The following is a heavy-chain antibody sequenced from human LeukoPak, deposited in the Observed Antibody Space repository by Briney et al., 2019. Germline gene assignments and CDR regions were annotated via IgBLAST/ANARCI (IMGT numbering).Heavy chain of an antibody. CDR1: GFSFSTYA. CDR3: AKGSYCSGGSCYSEFDY. Sequence: GGSLRLSCAASGFSFSTYAMSWVRQAPGKGLEWVSAISGSGDNNDNTYYADSVKGQFTISRDNSKNTLYLQMNSLRAEDTAVYYCAKGSYCSGGSCYSEFDYWGQGTLVTVSS. CDR2: ISGSGDNNDNT. D-gene: IGHD2-15*01. V-gene: IGHV3-23*01. J-gene: IGHJ4*02.